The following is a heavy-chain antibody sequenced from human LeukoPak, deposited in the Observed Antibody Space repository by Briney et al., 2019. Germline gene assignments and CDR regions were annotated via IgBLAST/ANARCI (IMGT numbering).Heavy chain of an antibody. V-gene: IGHV3-7*01. D-gene: IGHD5-24*01. CDR1: GFTFSSYW. J-gene: IGHJ4*02. CDR3: ARDPLGEGYNEYYFDY. Sequence: GGSLRLSCAASGFTFSSYWMSWVRQAPGKGLEWVANIKQDGSEKYYVDSVKGRFTISRDNAKNSLYLQMNSLRAEDTAVYYCARDPLGEGYNEYYFDYWGQGTLVTVSS. CDR2: IKQDGSEK.